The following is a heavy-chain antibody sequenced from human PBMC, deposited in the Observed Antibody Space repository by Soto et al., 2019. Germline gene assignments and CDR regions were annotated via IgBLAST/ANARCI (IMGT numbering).Heavy chain of an antibody. J-gene: IGHJ3*02. Sequence: ASVKVSCKASGYTFTGYYMHWVRQAPGQGLEWMGWINPNSGGINYAQKFQGWVTMTRDTSISTAYMELSRLRSDDTAVYYCAREQYYYGSGSYYNIDAFDIWGQGTMVTVSS. CDR3: AREQYYYGSGSYYNIDAFDI. CDR2: INPNSGGI. D-gene: IGHD3-10*01. CDR1: GYTFTGYY. V-gene: IGHV1-2*04.